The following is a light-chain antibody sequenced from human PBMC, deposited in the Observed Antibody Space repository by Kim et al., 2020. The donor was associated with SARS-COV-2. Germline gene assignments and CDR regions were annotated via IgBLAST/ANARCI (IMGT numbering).Light chain of an antibody. CDR2: DNS. V-gene: IGLV1-40*01. J-gene: IGLJ1*01. Sequence: VSISCTGSSSNIGAGYDVHWYQQLPGTAPKLLIYDNSNRPSGVPDRFSGSKSGTSASLAITGLQAEDEADYYCQSYDSSLSALYVFGTGTKVTVL. CDR3: QSYDSSLSALYV. CDR1: SSNIGAGYD.